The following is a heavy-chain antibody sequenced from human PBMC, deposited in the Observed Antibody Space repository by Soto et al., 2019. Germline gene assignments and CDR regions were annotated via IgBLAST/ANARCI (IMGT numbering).Heavy chain of an antibody. J-gene: IGHJ4*02. D-gene: IGHD4-17*01. CDR2: INHSGST. V-gene: IGHV4-34*01. CDR1: GGSFSGYY. Sequence: QVQLQQWGAGLLKPSETLSLTCAVYGGSFSGYYWSWIRQPPGKGLEWIGDINHSGSTNYNPSLKSRVTISVDTSKNQFSLKLSSVTAADTAVYYCASRGNDDYGDRQADFGYWGQGTLVTVSS. CDR3: ASRGNDDYGDRQADFGY.